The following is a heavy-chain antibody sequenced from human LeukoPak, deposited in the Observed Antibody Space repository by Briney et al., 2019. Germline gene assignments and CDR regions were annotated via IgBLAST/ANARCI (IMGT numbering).Heavy chain of an antibody. J-gene: IGHJ4*02. V-gene: IGHV3-7*01. CDR3: ARDLGPLGYCSSTSCRNYFDY. Sequence: GGSLRLSCAASGFTFSSYWMSWVRQAPGKGLEWVANIKQDGSEKYYVDSVKGRFTISRDNAKNSLYLQMNSLRAEDTAVYYCARDLGPLGYCSSTSCRNYFDYWGQETLVTVSS. CDR2: IKQDGSEK. CDR1: GFTFSSYW. D-gene: IGHD2-2*01.